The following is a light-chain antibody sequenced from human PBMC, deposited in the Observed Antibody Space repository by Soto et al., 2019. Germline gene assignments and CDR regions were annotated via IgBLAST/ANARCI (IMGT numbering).Light chain of an antibody. V-gene: IGKV3-20*01. CDR2: GAS. CDR3: QQYDSSRT. J-gene: IGKJ1*01. CDR1: QSVDSRF. Sequence: EIVLTQSPGTLSLSPGESATLSCRASQSVDSRFLAWYQQKPGQAPRLLMYGASTRATGIPDRFSGSGSGTAFTLSISSLEPEDFAGYYCQQYDSSRTVGQGTKVEMK.